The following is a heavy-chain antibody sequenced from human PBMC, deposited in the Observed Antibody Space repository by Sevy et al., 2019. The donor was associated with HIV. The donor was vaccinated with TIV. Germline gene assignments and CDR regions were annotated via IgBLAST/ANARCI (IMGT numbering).Heavy chain of an antibody. J-gene: IGHJ4*02. D-gene: IGHD2-21*02. CDR1: GFTSSSYA. V-gene: IGHV3-23*01. CDR3: ARDRATSATGILFDY. CDR2: LSDSGVST. Sequence: GGSLRLSCAASGFTSSSYAMSWVRQPPGRGLEWVSTLSDSGVSTYYADSVKGRFTISRDNSKNILYLQMNSLRAEDTAVYYCARDRATSATGILFDYWGQGTLVTVSS.